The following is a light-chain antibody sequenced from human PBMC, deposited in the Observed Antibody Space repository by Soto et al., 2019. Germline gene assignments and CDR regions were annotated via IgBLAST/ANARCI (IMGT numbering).Light chain of an antibody. CDR2: DVS. V-gene: IGLV2-14*01. J-gene: IGLJ1*01. CDR3: SSYTSSSTYV. CDR1: SGDVGGYNY. Sequence: QSALTQPASVSGSPGQSITISCTGTSGDVGGYNYVSWYQQHPGKAPKLMSYDVSNRPSGVSDRFSGSKSGNTASLTISGLQAEDEADYYCSSYTSSSTYVFGTGTKLTVL.